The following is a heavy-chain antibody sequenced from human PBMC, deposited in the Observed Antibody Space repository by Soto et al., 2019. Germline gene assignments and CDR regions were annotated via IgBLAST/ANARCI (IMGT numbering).Heavy chain of an antibody. D-gene: IGHD3-22*01. J-gene: IGHJ4*02. CDR2: IYYAGSF. CDR1: NGSISSYY. CDR3: ARLGGYYQALDS. Sequence: SETLSLTCTVSNGSISSYYWRWIRQSPGKGLEWIGYIYYAGSFTYNPSLKSRVTISLNTSKNEVSLRLTSVTAADTAVYYCARLGGYYQALDSWGQGTLVTVSS. V-gene: IGHV4-59*08.